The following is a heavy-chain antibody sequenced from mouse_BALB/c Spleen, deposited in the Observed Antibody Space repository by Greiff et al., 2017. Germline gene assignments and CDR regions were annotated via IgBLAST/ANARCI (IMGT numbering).Heavy chain of an antibody. J-gene: IGHJ2*01. CDR3: ARHGTYYYFDY. V-gene: IGHV5-12-2*01. D-gene: IGHD4-1*01. CDR1: GFTFSSYT. CDR2: ISNGGGST. Sequence: EVQGVESGGGLVQPGGSLKLSCAASGFTFSSYTMSWVRQTPEKRLEWVAYISNGGGSTYYPDTVKGRFTISRDNAKNTLYLQMSSLKSEDTAMYYCARHGTYYYFDYWGQGTTLTVSS.